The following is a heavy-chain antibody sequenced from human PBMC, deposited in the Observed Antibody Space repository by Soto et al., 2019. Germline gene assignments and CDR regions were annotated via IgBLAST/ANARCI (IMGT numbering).Heavy chain of an antibody. Sequence: SETLSLTCTVSGGSISSYYWSWIRQPPGKGLEWIGYIYYSGSTNYNPSLKSRVTISVDTSKNQFSLKLSSVTAADTAVYYCARSGVYYAILGYYYGMHVWGPGTPLTVSS. V-gene: IGHV4-59*01. D-gene: IGHD3-9*01. CDR2: IYYSGST. CDR1: GGSISSYY. CDR3: ARSGVYYAILGYYYGMHV. J-gene: IGHJ6*02.